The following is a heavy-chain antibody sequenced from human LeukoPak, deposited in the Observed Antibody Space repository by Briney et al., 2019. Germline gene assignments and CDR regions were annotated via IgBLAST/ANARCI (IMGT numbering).Heavy chain of an antibody. V-gene: IGHV4-59*08. CDR3: ARGARAGYNLEPFDY. J-gene: IGHJ4*02. Sequence: PSETLSLTCTVSGGSMSSYYWSWIRQPPGKGLEWIGYTYYSGSTKYNPSLKSRVTISVDTSKNQFSLKLSSVTAADTAVYYCARGARAGYNLEPFDYWGQGTLVTVSS. CDR1: GGSMSSYY. D-gene: IGHD5-24*01. CDR2: TYYSGST.